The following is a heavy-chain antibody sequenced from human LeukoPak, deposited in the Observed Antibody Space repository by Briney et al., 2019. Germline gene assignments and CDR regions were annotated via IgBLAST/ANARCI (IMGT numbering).Heavy chain of an antibody. V-gene: IGHV4-59*01. CDR1: GGSISSYY. D-gene: IGHD4-23*01. Sequence: SETLSLTCTVSGGSISSYYWSWIRQPPGKGLEWIGYIYCSGSTNYNPSLKSRVTISVDTSKNQFSLKLSSVTAADTAVYYCARSDGGNGDYWGQGTLVTVSS. CDR2: IYCSGST. CDR3: ARSDGGNGDY. J-gene: IGHJ4*02.